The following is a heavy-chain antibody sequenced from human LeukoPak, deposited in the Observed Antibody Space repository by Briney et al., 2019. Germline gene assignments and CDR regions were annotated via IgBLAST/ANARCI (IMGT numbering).Heavy chain of an antibody. J-gene: IGHJ3*02. CDR1: GFTFNIYG. CDR2: INWNDGST. Sequence: GGALRLSCAASGFTFNIYGMHWLRQAPGKGLEWVSGINWNDGSTGYAHSVKGRFTISRDNAKNSLYLQMNSLRAEDTALYYCARSITIFHLNAFDIWGQGTMVTVSS. D-gene: IGHD3-9*01. V-gene: IGHV3-20*04. CDR3: ARSITIFHLNAFDI.